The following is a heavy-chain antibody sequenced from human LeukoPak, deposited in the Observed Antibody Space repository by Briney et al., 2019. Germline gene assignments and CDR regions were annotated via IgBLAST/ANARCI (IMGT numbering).Heavy chain of an antibody. CDR1: GFTFDDYG. V-gene: IGHV3-20*04. D-gene: IGHD3-10*01. Sequence: GGSLRLSCAASGFTFDDYGMSWVRQAPGKGLEWVSGINWNGGSTGYADSVKGRFTISRDNAKNSLYLQMNSLRVEDTALYYCARGARGVSGYYFDFWGQGTLVTVSS. CDR3: ARGARGVSGYYFDF. CDR2: INWNGGST. J-gene: IGHJ4*02.